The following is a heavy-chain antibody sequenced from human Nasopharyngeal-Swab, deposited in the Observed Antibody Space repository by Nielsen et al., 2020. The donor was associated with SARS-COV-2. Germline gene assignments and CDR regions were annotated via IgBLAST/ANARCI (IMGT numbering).Heavy chain of an antibody. CDR3: ARGGAGVVASPVLGLGPFYYYHFMDV. D-gene: IGHD6-6*01. Sequence: SETLSLTYAVYGGSFTDYYWTWIRQPPGKGLEWIGEINHRGSTNYNPSLKSRVTISADTSKNQFSLNLSSVTAADTAVYYCARGGAGVVASPVLGLGPFYYYHFMDVWGQGTTVTVSS. J-gene: IGHJ6*03. CDR1: GGSFTDYY. V-gene: IGHV4-34*01. CDR2: INHRGST.